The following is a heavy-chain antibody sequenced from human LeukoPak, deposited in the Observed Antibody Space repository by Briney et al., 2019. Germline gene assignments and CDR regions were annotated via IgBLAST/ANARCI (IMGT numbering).Heavy chain of an antibody. Sequence: GGSLRLSCAASGFTFSSYGMHWVRQAPGKGLEWVGRIKSKTDGGTTDYAAPVKGRFTISRDDSKNTLYLQMNSLKTEDTAVYYCTCSSLYYYYYMDVWGKGTTVTVSS. J-gene: IGHJ6*03. V-gene: IGHV3-15*01. D-gene: IGHD6-6*01. CDR3: TCSSLYYYYYMDV. CDR1: GFTFSSYG. CDR2: IKSKTDGGTT.